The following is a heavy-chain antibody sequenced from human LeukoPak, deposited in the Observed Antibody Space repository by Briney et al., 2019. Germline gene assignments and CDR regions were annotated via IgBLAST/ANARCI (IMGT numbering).Heavy chain of an antibody. CDR2: ISQDGREQ. Sequence: PGGSLRLSCAASGFTFSDYWMSCVRQAPGQGLEWVAKISQDGREQRFVDSVKGRFTISRDHAKNLLLLQMDSLRAEDTAVYYCAGGALDYWGPGTLVTVSS. J-gene: IGHJ4*02. CDR1: GFTFSDYW. CDR3: AGGALDY. V-gene: IGHV3-7*04.